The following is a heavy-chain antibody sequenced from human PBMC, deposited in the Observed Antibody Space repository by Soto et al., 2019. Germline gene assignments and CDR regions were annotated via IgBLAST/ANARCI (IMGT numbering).Heavy chain of an antibody. CDR3: ARVEAVAGLYNYHGLDV. CDR1: GGTFSNYA. J-gene: IGHJ6*02. D-gene: IGHD6-19*01. V-gene: IGHV1-69*12. Sequence: QVQLVQSGAEVKKPGSSVKVSCKVSGGTFSNYAIDWVRLAPGHGLEWMGGIVPIFGTTYNTQKFQGRATIIADDSTSTAYLEMSSRRSEDTAIYYCARVEAVAGLYNYHGLDVWGQGTAVTVSS. CDR2: IVPIFGTT.